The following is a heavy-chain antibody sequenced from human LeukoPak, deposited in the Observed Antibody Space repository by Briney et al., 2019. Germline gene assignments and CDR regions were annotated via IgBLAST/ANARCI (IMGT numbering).Heavy chain of an antibody. CDR3: ARDPVTTVVKIQYFQH. J-gene: IGHJ1*01. Sequence: ASVKVSCKASGYTFTGYYMHWVRQAPGQGLEWMGWINPNSGGTNYAQKFQGRVTMTRDTSISTAYMELSRLRSEDTAVYYCARDPVTTVVKIQYFQHWGQGTLVTVSS. V-gene: IGHV1-2*02. CDR2: INPNSGGT. D-gene: IGHD4-23*01. CDR1: GYTFTGYY.